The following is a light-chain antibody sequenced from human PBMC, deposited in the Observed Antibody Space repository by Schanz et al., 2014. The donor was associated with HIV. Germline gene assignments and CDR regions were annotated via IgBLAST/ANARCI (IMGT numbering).Light chain of an antibody. V-gene: IGKV1-39*01. CDR2: GAS. CDR1: QSISSY. Sequence: DIQMTQSPSSLSASVGDRVTITCRASQSISSYLNWYQHKPGKAPTLLIYGASSLRSGVPARFSGSGSGTDFTLTISSLQPDDFATYYCQQYDSSPVTFGQGTRLEIK. J-gene: IGKJ5*01. CDR3: QQYDSSPVT.